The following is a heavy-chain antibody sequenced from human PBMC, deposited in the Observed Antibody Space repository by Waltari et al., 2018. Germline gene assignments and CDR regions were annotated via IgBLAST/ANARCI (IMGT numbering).Heavy chain of an antibody. D-gene: IGHD1-26*01. J-gene: IGHJ4*02. V-gene: IGHV3-23*03. Sequence: EVQLLESGGGLVQPGGSLRLSCVASGFTFSSYAMSWVRQAPGKGLEWVSVIYSGGSTYYADSVKGRFTISRDNSKNTLYLQMNSLRAEDTAVYYCAKGRSSAIDYWGQGTLVTVSS. CDR2: IYSGGST. CDR3: AKGRSSAIDY. CDR1: GFTFSSYA.